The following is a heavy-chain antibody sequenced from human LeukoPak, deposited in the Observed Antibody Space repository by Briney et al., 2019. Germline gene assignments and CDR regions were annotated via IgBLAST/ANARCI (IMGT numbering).Heavy chain of an antibody. J-gene: IGHJ4*02. CDR3: ARERHYDLDY. CDR1: GFPFSRHW. V-gene: IGHV3-7*05. CDR2: IKQDGTEK. D-gene: IGHD4-17*01. Sequence: PGGSLRLSCAASGFPFSRHWMTWVRQAPGRGLEWVANIKQDGTEKYYVDSVKGRFTISRDNAKNSLYLQMNSLRAEDTAVYYCARERHYDLDYWGQGALVTVSS.